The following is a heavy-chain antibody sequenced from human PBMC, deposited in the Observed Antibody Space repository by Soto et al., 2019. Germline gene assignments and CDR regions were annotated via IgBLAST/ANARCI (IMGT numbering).Heavy chain of an antibody. V-gene: IGHV4-61*02. CDR2: IYTSGST. D-gene: IGHD5-18*01. CDR1: GGSFKSGSYS. J-gene: IGHJ6*02. CDR3: AATRARVDTARTYYYYGMDV. Sequence: SETLSLTCTVSGGSFKSGSYSWSWIRQPAGKGLEWIGRIYTSGSTNYNPSLKSRVTMSVDTSKNQFSLKLSSVTAADAAVYYCAATRARVDTARTYYYYGMDVWGQGTTVTVSS.